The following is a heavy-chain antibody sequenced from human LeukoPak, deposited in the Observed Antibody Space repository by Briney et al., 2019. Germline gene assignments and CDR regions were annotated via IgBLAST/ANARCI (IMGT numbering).Heavy chain of an antibody. J-gene: IGHJ4*02. CDR2: INSNGRST. CDR1: GFTFSIST. V-gene: IGHV3-64*01. D-gene: IGHD3-10*01. Sequence: GGSLRLSCEASGFTFSISTMHWVRQAPGKGLEYVSTINSNGRSTNYANSVKDRFTISRDNSKNTLYLQMNSLRAEGTPVYYCASLEGGSGRQWNFDSWGPGTLGSVSS. CDR3: ASLEGGSGRQWNFDS.